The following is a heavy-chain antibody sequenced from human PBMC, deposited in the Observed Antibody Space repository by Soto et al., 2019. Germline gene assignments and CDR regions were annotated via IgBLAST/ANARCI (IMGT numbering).Heavy chain of an antibody. Sequence: EVQLVESGGGLIQPGGSLRLSCAASGFTVSSNYMSWVRQAPGKGLEWVSVIYSGGSTYYADSVKGRFTISRDNSKNTLYLQMNSLRAEDTAVYYCARDLRGWARIAAAEEGYWFDPWGQGTLVTVSS. CDR3: ARDLRGWARIAAAEEGYWFDP. J-gene: IGHJ5*02. CDR2: IYSGGST. D-gene: IGHD6-13*01. CDR1: GFTVSSNY. V-gene: IGHV3-53*01.